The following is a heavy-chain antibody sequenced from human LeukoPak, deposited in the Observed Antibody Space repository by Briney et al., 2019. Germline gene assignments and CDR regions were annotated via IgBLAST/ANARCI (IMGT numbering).Heavy chain of an antibody. V-gene: IGHV2-5*01. D-gene: IGHD4-17*01. CDR2: IYWNDDN. CDR1: GFSLSTSGVG. Sequence: SGPTPVNPTQTLTLTCTFSGFSLSTSGVGVGWIRQPPGKALEWLALIYWNDDNRYSPSLKSRLTITKDTSKKQVVLTMTNMDPVDTATYYCAHYGDYRFMYYFDFWGQGVLVSVSS. J-gene: IGHJ4*02. CDR3: AHYGDYRFMYYFDF.